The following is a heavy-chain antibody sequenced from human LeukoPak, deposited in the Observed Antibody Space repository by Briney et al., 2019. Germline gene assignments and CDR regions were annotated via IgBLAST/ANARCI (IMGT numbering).Heavy chain of an antibody. V-gene: IGHV4-61*02. CDR2: ISSSGST. J-gene: IGHJ5*02. CDR1: GDSISSGDYY. CDR3: ARGDESPPIIWFDP. Sequence: PSETLSLTCTVSGDSISSGDYYWSWVRQPAGTGLEWIGRISSSGSTNYNPSLKSRVTISVDTSKNQFSLKLSSVTAADTAVYYCARGDESPPIIWFDPWGQGTLVTVSS.